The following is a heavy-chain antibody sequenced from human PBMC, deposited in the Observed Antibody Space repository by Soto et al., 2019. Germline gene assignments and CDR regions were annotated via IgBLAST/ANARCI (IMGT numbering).Heavy chain of an antibody. CDR2: IKQDGSEK. J-gene: IGHJ6*02. Sequence: EVQLVESGGGLVQPGGSLRLSCAASGFTFSSYWMSWVRQAPGKGLEWVANIKQDGSEKYYVDSVKGRFTISRDNAKNSLYLQMNSLRAEDTAVYYWARDAMAVRYYYYYYGMDVWGQGTTVTVSS. V-gene: IGHV3-7*01. CDR1: GFTFSSYW. D-gene: IGHD5-18*01. CDR3: ARDAMAVRYYYYYYGMDV.